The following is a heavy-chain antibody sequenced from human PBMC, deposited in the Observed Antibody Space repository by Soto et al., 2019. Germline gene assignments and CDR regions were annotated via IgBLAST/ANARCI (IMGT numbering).Heavy chain of an antibody. D-gene: IGHD6-19*01. V-gene: IGHV4-4*02. Sequence: SETLSLTCGVSGGTIRSPDWWTWVRQPPGKRLEWIGEIFQSGSTNYTPSLESRVTISVDKSKNQFSLTLTSVTAADTAVYFCARGRGRYSSGWSWFDPWGQGILVTVS. CDR3: ARGRGRYSSGWSWFDP. CDR2: IFQSGST. J-gene: IGHJ5*02. CDR1: GGTIRSPDW.